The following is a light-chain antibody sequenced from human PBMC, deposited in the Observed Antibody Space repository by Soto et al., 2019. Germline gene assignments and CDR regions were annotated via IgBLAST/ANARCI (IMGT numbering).Light chain of an antibody. CDR1: QTVSSNF. V-gene: IGKV3-20*01. Sequence: EIVLTQSPDTLSLPPGERATLSCRASQTVSSNFLAWYQQRPGQAPRLLIYGASSRATGIPDRFSGSGSGTDFTLTISRLEPEDLAVYYCQQYGTSPETFGQGTKVDIK. CDR2: GAS. J-gene: IGKJ1*01. CDR3: QQYGTSPET.